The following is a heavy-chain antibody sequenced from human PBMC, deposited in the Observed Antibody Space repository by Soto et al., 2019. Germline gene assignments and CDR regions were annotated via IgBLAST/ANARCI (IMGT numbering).Heavy chain of an antibody. V-gene: IGHV3-30*04. D-gene: IGHD3-22*01. J-gene: IGHJ4*02. CDR1: GFTLSNYA. Sequence: QVQLVESGGGVVQPGRSLKLSCVASGFTLSNYALHWVRQAPGKGPEWMAFISNDGSNKLYADSVKGRFTISRDNSKNPRYLEMNGVRPGDTAVFCCARAGGGYLGYWGQGTVVTVSS. CDR2: ISNDGSNK. CDR3: ARAGGGYLGY.